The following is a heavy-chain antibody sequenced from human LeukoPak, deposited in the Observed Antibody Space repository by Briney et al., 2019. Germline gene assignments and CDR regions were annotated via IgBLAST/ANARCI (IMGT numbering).Heavy chain of an antibody. CDR2: IIPILGIA. CDR1: GGTFSSYA. CDR3: ARFEDQSGSYRF. Sequence: SVKVSCKASGGTFSSYAISWVRQAPGQGLEWMGRIIPILGIANYAQKFQGRVTITADKSTSTAYMELSSLRSEDTAVYYCARFEDQSGSYRFWGQGTLATVSS. V-gene: IGHV1-69*04. D-gene: IGHD1-26*01. J-gene: IGHJ4*02.